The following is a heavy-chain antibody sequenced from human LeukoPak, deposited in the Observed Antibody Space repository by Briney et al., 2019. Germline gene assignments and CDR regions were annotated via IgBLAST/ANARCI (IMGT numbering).Heavy chain of an antibody. CDR3: ARDSGNVLRFFNWFDP. D-gene: IGHD3-3*01. V-gene: IGHV1-2*02. CDR1: GYTFTGYY. Sequence: ASVKVSCKASGYTFTGYYMHWVRQAPGQGLEWRGWINPNSGGTNYAQKFQGRGTMTRDTSISTAYMELSRLRSDDPAVYYCARDSGNVLRFFNWFDPWGQGTMVTVSS. CDR2: INPNSGGT. J-gene: IGHJ5*02.